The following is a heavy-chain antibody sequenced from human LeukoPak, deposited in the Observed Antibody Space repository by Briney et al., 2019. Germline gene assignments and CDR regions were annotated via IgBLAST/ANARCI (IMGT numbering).Heavy chain of an antibody. CDR1: GGSFSGYY. D-gene: IGHD3-10*01. CDR2: INHSGST. J-gene: IGHJ6*03. Sequence: SETLSLTCAVDGGSFSGYYWSWIRQPPGKGLEWIGEINHSGSTNYNPSLKSRVTISVDTSKNQFSLKLSSVTAADTAVYYCARTTMVRGTYYMDVWGKGTTVTISS. V-gene: IGHV4-34*01. CDR3: ARTTMVRGTYYMDV.